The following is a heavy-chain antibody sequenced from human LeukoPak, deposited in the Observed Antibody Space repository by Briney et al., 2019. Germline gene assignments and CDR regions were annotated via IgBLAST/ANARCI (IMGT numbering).Heavy chain of an antibody. CDR1: GFTFSSYA. D-gene: IGHD3-10*01. CDR3: AKDQRIYYGSGSPPDY. Sequence: GGSLRLSCAASGFTFSSYAMSWVRQAPGKGLERVSGISGSSGSTYYADSVKGRFTISRDNSKNTLYLQMNSLTAEDTAVHYCAKDQRIYYGSGSPPDYWGQGTLVTVSS. J-gene: IGHJ4*02. CDR2: ISGSSGST. V-gene: IGHV3-23*01.